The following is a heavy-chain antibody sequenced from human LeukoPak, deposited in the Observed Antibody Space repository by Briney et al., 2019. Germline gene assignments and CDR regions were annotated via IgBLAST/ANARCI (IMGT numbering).Heavy chain of an antibody. CDR1: GGSISSGDYY. Sequence: SETLSLTCTVSGGSISSGDYYWSWIRQPPGKGLEWNGYIYYSGSTYYNPSLKSRVTISVDTSKNQFSLKLSSVTAADTAVYYCARRGIVVVTPDAFDIWGQGTMVTVSS. V-gene: IGHV4-30-4*08. CDR2: IYYSGST. D-gene: IGHD3-22*01. J-gene: IGHJ3*02. CDR3: ARRGIVVVTPDAFDI.